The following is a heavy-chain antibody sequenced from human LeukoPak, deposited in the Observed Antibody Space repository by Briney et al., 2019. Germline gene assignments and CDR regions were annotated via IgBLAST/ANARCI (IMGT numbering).Heavy chain of an antibody. Sequence: GGSLRLSCAASGFTFSSYAMHWVRQAPGKGLERVAVISYDGSNKYYADSVKGRFTISRDNSKNTLYLQMNSLRAEDAAVYYCARDPAGGSGYYLDYWGQGTLVTVSS. V-gene: IGHV3-30*04. CDR3: ARDPAGGSGYYLDY. CDR1: GFTFSSYA. CDR2: ISYDGSNK. J-gene: IGHJ4*02. D-gene: IGHD3-22*01.